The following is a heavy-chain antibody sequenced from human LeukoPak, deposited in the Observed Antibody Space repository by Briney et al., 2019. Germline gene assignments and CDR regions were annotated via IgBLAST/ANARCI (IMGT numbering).Heavy chain of an antibody. CDR2: IYYSGST. J-gene: IGHJ6*03. D-gene: IGHD3-10*01. CDR1: GGSISSYY. V-gene: IGHV4-59*01. Sequence: SETLPLTCTVSGGSISSYYWSWIRQPPGKGLEWIGYIYYSGSTNYNPSLKGRVTISVDTSKNQFSLKLSSVTAADTAVYYCARVMVRGVINYYYYMDVWGKGTTVTISS. CDR3: ARVMVRGVINYYYYMDV.